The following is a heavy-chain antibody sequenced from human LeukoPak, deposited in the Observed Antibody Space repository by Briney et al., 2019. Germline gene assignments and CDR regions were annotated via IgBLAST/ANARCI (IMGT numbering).Heavy chain of an antibody. V-gene: IGHV3-30*02. J-gene: IGHJ4*02. D-gene: IGHD6-13*01. CDR2: IRYDGSNK. CDR3: AKDHIAAAGKERAPFDY. Sequence: GGSLRLSCAASGFTFNSYGMHWVRQAPGKGLEWVAFIRYDGSNKYYADSVKGRFTISRDNSKNTLYLQMNSLRAEDTAVYYCAKDHIAAAGKERAPFDYWGQGTLVTVSS. CDR1: GFTFNSYG.